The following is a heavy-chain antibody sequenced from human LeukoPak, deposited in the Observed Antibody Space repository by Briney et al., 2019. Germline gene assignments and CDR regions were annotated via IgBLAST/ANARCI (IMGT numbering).Heavy chain of an antibody. CDR2: ISGSGRTT. Sequence: GGSLRLSCAASGFTFSNHAMSWVGQTPGKGLQWVSVISGSGRTTEYADSVKGRFTISRDNSKNTLPLQMNSLRVEDTAIYYCAKNVVVKRYIDYWGQGTLVTVSS. CDR1: GFTFSNHA. D-gene: IGHD2-15*01. V-gene: IGHV3-23*01. CDR3: AKNVVVKRYIDY. J-gene: IGHJ4*02.